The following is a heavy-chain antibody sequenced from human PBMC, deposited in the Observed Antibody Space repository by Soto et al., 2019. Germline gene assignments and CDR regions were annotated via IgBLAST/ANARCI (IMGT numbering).Heavy chain of an antibody. CDR3: ARGISYRWVY. V-gene: IGHV4-4*02. D-gene: IGHD3-16*02. CDR1: GDSLSTDYW. CDR2: IHHSGIT. J-gene: IGHJ4*02. Sequence: SETLSLTCTVSGDSLSTDYWWSWVRQPPGKGLEWIGEIHHSGITNYIQSVRSRVTMSVDKSNNHVSLELTSVAAADTAVYYCARGISYRWVYWGQGILVTVSS.